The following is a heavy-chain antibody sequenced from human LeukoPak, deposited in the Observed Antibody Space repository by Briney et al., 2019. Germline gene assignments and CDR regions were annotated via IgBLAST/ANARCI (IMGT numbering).Heavy chain of an antibody. CDR2: IYHSGST. CDR1: GGSISSSSYY. Sequence: PSETLSLTCTVSGGSISSSSYYWGWIRQPPGKGLEWIGSIYHSGSTYYNPSLKSRVTISVDTSKNQFSLKLSSVTAADTAVYYCARPETSTNYYDSSGYDDAFDIWGQGTMVTVSS. V-gene: IGHV4-39*01. D-gene: IGHD3-22*01. J-gene: IGHJ3*02. CDR3: ARPETSTNYYDSSGYDDAFDI.